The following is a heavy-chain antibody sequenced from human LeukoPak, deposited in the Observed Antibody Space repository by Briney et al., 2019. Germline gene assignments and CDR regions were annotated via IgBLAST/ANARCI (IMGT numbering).Heavy chain of an antibody. D-gene: IGHD6-13*01. J-gene: IGHJ6*02. V-gene: IGHV3-23*01. CDR1: GLIFSSYA. CDR2: ISGRCGST. Sequence: GGTLRLSCAASGLIFSSYAMSWVRQAPGKGLEWVSAISGRCGSTYYADSAKGRLTISRDNSRNTLYLQMNSLRAEDTAVYYCAKDLPGSRYYYYGMDVWGQGTTVTVSS. CDR3: AKDLPGSRYYYYGMDV.